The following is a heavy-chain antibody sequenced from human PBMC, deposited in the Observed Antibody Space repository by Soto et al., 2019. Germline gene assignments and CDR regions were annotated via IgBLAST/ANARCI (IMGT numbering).Heavy chain of an antibody. Sequence: GGSLRLSCAASGFRFSFSTYEMSWVRQAPGKGLEWVSCSSSAGDIIRYADSVKGRFTMSKDNAKNSVYLQMNNLRAEDTAVYYCARVLQRGGYGMDVWGQGTTVTVSS. V-gene: IGHV3-48*03. CDR2: SSSAGDII. J-gene: IGHJ6*02. CDR3: ARVLQRGGYGMDV. CDR1: GFRFSFSTYE.